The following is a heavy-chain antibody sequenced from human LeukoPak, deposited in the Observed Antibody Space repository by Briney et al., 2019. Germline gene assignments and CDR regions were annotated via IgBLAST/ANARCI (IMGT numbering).Heavy chain of an antibody. J-gene: IGHJ4*02. D-gene: IGHD5-18*01. V-gene: IGHV3-9*01. CDR2: ISWNSGTI. CDR3: AKAQQLWYHFDY. CDR1: GFSINYYG. Sequence: PGGSLRLSCAASGFSINYYGLHWVRQAPGKGLEWVSGISWNSGTIDYADSVKGRFTISRDNAKNSLYLQMNSLTAEDTAVYYCAKAQQLWYHFDYWGQGTLVTVSS.